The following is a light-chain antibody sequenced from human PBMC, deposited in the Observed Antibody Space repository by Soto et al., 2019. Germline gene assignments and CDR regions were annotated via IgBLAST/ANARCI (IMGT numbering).Light chain of an antibody. J-gene: IGKJ4*01. V-gene: IGKV1-5*03. Sequence: DIQMTQSPSTLSASVGDRVTIACRASQSISTWLAWYQQKPGKAPKLLIYKASILESGVPSRFSGSGSATELTPTISSLQPEDFASYYCQQYETFPLTFGGGTKVEIK. CDR1: QSISTW. CDR3: QQYETFPLT. CDR2: KAS.